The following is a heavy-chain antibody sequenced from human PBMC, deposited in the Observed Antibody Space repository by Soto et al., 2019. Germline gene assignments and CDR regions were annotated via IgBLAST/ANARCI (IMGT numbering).Heavy chain of an antibody. CDR2: IWYDGSKK. CDR3: ARDLTVITSEFGY. D-gene: IGHD4-17*01. Sequence: VQLVESGGGVVQPGRSLRLSCAASGFSFSNSGMHWVRQAPGKGLEWLAVIWYDGSKKYYADSVKGRFTISRDNSKNTLYLQMTSLIAEDTAVYYCARDLTVITSEFGYWGQGTLVTVSS. J-gene: IGHJ4*02. V-gene: IGHV3-33*01. CDR1: GFSFSNSG.